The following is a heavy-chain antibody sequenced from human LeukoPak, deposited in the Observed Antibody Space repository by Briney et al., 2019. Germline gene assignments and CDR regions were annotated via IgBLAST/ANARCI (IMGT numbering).Heavy chain of an antibody. CDR3: ARDRAGITGTTGVRSYYYYGMDV. CDR1: GGSISSGGYY. J-gene: IGHJ6*02. V-gene: IGHV4-31*03. D-gene: IGHD1-7*01. Sequence: SETLSLTCTVSGGSISSGGYYWSWIRQHPGKGLEWIGYIYYSGSTYYNPSLKSRVTISVDTSKNQFSLRLSSVTAADTAVYYCARDRAGITGTTGVRSYYYYGMDVWGQGTTVTVSS. CDR2: IYYSGST.